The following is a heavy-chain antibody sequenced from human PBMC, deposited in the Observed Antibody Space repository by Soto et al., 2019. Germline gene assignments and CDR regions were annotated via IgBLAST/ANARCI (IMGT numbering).Heavy chain of an antibody. D-gene: IGHD3-3*01. CDR3: ARDPSYYDFWSGHFDY. J-gene: IGHJ4*02. Sequence: SVKVSCKASGGTFSSYAISWVRQAPGQGLEWMGGIIPIFGTANYAQKFQGRVTITADESTSTAYMELSSLRSEDTAVYYCARDPSYYDFWSGHFDYWGQGTLVTVS. CDR1: GGTFSSYA. CDR2: IIPIFGTA. V-gene: IGHV1-69*13.